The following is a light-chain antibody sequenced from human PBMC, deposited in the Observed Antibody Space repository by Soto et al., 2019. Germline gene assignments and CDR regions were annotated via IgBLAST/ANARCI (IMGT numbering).Light chain of an antibody. Sequence: IQMTQSPSSLSASVGDRVTITCRAGQSISTYLNWYQQRPGKPPELLIYAASTLQSGVPSRFSGSGSGTDFTLTISSLQPEDFATYYCQQSYSTPRTFGQGTKVEV. V-gene: IGKV1-39*01. CDR3: QQSYSTPRT. CDR2: AAS. CDR1: QSISTY. J-gene: IGKJ1*01.